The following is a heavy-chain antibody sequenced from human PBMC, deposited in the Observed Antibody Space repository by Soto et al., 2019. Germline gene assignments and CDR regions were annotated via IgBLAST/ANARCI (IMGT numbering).Heavy chain of an antibody. CDR2: IYTSGST. J-gene: IGHJ4*02. D-gene: IGHD3-10*01. CDR1: GVSVSTDGYY. Sequence: QVQLQESGPGLVKPSETLSLTCTVSGVSVSTDGYYWSWIRQPPGKGLEWIGYIYTSGSTNYNPSLKSRVTMSVDTSKNQFSLKLSSVTAADTAVYYCAVARYYGSGSYYILRDWGQGTLVTVSS. V-gene: IGHV4-61*08. CDR3: AVARYYGSGSYYILRD.